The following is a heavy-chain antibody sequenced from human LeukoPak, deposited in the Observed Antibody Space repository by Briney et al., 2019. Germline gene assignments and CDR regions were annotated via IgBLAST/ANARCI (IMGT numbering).Heavy chain of an antibody. Sequence: LPGGSLRLSCAASGFTFNNYAMSWVRQSPGKGLEWVSGIGGSLGNTYSTDSVKGRFTISRDNSKNTLYLQMTSLRAEDTAVYYCANEWLPRAFDIWGQGTMVTVSS. J-gene: IGHJ3*02. V-gene: IGHV3-23*01. D-gene: IGHD5-12*01. CDR1: GFTFNNYA. CDR2: IGGSLGNT. CDR3: ANEWLPRAFDI.